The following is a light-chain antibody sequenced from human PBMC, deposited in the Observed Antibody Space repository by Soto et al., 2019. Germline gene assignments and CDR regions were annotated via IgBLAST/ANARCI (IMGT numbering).Light chain of an antibody. V-gene: IGKV4-1*01. CDR2: WAS. CDR1: HSVLYSSNNKNY. J-gene: IGKJ1*01. CDR3: QQYNYWPPRT. Sequence: IVMTQSPYSLPVSLAERATTNRKSSHSVLYSSNNKNYLAWYQQKPGQPPKLLIYWASTRESGVPDRFSGSGSGTEFTLTISSLQSEDIAVYYCQQYNYWPPRTFGQGTKVDI.